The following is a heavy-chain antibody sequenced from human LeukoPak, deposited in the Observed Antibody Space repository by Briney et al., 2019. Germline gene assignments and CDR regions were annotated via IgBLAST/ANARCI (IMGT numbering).Heavy chain of an antibody. J-gene: IGHJ6*02. CDR1: GYTFTSYD. CDR3: ARGRSGDSSSWYYYYGMDV. CDR2: MNPNSGNT. Sequence: ASVKVSCKASGYTFTSYDINWVRQATGQGLEWMGWMNPNSGNTGYAQKFQGRVTMTRNTSISTAYMELSSLRSEDTAVYYCARGRSGDSSSWYYYYGMDVWGQGTTVTVSS. V-gene: IGHV1-8*01. D-gene: IGHD6-13*01.